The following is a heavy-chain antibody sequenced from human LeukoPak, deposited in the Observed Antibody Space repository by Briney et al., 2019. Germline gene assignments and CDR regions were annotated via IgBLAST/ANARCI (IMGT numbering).Heavy chain of an antibody. CDR2: IDPSDSYT. D-gene: IGHD6-19*01. Sequence: GESLKISCKGSGYSFTSYWISWVRQMPGKGLEWMGRIDPSDSYTNYSPSFQGQVTISADKSISTAYLQWSSLKASDTAMYYCARPNEQWLEFDPWGQGTLVTVSS. J-gene: IGHJ5*02. V-gene: IGHV5-10-1*04. CDR1: GYSFTSYW. CDR3: ARPNEQWLEFDP.